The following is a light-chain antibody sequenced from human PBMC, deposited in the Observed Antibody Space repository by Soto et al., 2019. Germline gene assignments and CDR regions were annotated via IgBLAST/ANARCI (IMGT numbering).Light chain of an antibody. Sequence: QYALTQPPSVSGSPGQSVTISCTVTSSDVGDYEHVSWYQLAPGTAPKLLISDVINRPSGVPDRFSGSKSGNTPSLTISGLQAEDEADYYCGLFTSSATWVFGGGTKLTVL. V-gene: IGLV2-18*01. CDR2: DVI. J-gene: IGLJ3*02. CDR3: GLFTSSATWV. CDR1: SSDVGDYEH.